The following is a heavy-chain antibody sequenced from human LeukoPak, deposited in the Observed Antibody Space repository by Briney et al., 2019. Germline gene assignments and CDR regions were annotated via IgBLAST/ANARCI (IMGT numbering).Heavy chain of an antibody. CDR3: ASHSSGYYYGY. CDR1: GFTFNSYA. CDR2: ISSSSSYI. Sequence: KTGGSLRLSCAASGFTFNSYAMNWVRQAPGKGLEWVSSISSSSSYIYYADSVKGRFTISRDNAKNSLYLQMNSLRAEDTAVYYCASHSSGYYYGYWGQGTLVTVSS. V-gene: IGHV3-21*01. D-gene: IGHD3-22*01. J-gene: IGHJ4*02.